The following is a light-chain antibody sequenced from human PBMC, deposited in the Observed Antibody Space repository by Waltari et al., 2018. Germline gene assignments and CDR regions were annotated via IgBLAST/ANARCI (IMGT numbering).Light chain of an antibody. CDR2: CAS. CDR1: QSVLYSSNNKNY. V-gene: IGKV4-1*01. J-gene: IGKJ1*01. CDR3: QQYYRTPWT. Sequence: DIVMTQSPDSLAVSLGERATINCKSSQSVLYSSNNKNYLAWYQQKPGQPPKQHIYCASTRESGVPDRFSGSGSGTVFTLTIRSLQAEXXXVYYCQQYYRTPWTFGQGTKVEIK.